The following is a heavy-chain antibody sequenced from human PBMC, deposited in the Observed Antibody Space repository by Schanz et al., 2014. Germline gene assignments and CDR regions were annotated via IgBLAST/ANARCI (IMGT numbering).Heavy chain of an antibody. J-gene: IGHJ4*02. V-gene: IGHV1-69*02. CDR1: RSTFSSYT. Sequence: QVQLVQSGAEVKKPGSSVKVSCKASRSTFSSYTISRVRQARGQGLEWVGRFIPILDVGNYAQQFQGRVTMTRDTSATTAYMELSSLTSEDTAVYYCAKVAEEGPHINNWGGDYFDFWGQGTLVTVSS. CDR2: FIPILDVG. CDR3: AKVAEEGPHINNWGGDYFDF. D-gene: IGHD3-16*01.